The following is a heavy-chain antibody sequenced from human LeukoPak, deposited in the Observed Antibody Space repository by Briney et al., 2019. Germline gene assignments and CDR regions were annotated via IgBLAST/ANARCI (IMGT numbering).Heavy chain of an antibody. J-gene: IGHJ4*02. CDR2: INPSSGST. V-gene: IGHV1-46*01. CDR3: ARDFSSYYDSTSNYGDAYFDY. CDR1: GYTFTIYY. D-gene: IGHD3-22*01. Sequence: ASVKVSCKASGYTFTIYYMHWVRQAPGQGLEWMGIINPSSGSTSYAQKFQGRVTMTRDMSTSTVYMELSSLRSEDTAVYYCARDFSSYYDSTSNYGDAYFDYWGQGTLVTVSS.